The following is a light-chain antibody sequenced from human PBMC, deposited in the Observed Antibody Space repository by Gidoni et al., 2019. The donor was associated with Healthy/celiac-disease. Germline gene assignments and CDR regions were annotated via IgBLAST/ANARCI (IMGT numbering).Light chain of an antibody. CDR3: QKYNSAPWT. J-gene: IGKJ1*01. V-gene: IGKV1-27*01. CDR1: QGISNY. CDR2: AAS. Sequence: DIQMTQSPSSLSASVGDRVTITCRASQGISNYLAWYQQKPGKVPKLLIYAASTLKSGVPSRFSGSGSGTDFTLTISSLQPEDVATCYCQKYNSAPWTFGQGTKVEIK.